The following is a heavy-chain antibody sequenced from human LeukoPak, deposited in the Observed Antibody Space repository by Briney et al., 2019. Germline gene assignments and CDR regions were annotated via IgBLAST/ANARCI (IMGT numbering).Heavy chain of an antibody. V-gene: IGHV4-34*01. Sequence: SETLSLTCAVYGGSFSGYYWSWIRQPPGKGLEWIGEVNHSGSTNYNPSLKSRVTISVDTSKNQFSLKLSSVTAADTAVYYCATYPFFGDYFDYWGQGTLVTVSS. CDR3: ATYPFFGDYFDY. CDR2: VNHSGST. J-gene: IGHJ4*02. D-gene: IGHD2/OR15-2a*01. CDR1: GGSFSGYY.